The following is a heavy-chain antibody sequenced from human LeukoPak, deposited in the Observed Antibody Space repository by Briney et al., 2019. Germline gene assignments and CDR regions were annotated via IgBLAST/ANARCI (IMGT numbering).Heavy chain of an antibody. CDR1: GDSVSSNSAA. J-gene: IGHJ4*03. CDR3: VRGGPVAGLNY. CDR2: TYYRSKWYN. Sequence: QTLSLTCAISGDSVSSNSAAWNRIRQSPSRGLEWLGRTYYRSKWYNDYAVSQKGRITINPDTSKNQFSLQLNSVTPEDTAVYYCVRGGPVAGLNYLGPGTPVTLSS. V-gene: IGHV6-1*01. D-gene: IGHD6-19*01.